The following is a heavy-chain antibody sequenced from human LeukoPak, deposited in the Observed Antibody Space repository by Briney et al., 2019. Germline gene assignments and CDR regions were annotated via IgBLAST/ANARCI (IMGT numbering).Heavy chain of an antibody. J-gene: IGHJ5*02. Sequence: ASVKVSCKASGYTFTSYVIHWVRQAPGQRLEWMGWINAGNGNTKYSQEFQGRVTMTRDMSTSTVYMELSSLRSEDTAVYYCARGDGPMVRGVIISNWFDPWGQGTLVTVSS. CDR1: GYTFTSYV. V-gene: IGHV1-3*03. D-gene: IGHD3-10*01. CDR3: ARGDGPMVRGVIISNWFDP. CDR2: INAGNGNT.